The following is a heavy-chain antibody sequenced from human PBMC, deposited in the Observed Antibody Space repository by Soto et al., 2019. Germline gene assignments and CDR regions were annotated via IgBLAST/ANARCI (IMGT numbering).Heavy chain of an antibody. CDR2: ISYEGSNK. Sequence: QVQLVESGGGVVQPGRSLRLSCAASGFTFSSYGIHWVRQAPGKGLEWAAFISYEGSNKYYADSVKGRFTVSRDNSKNTLYLQMNSLRAEDTAVYYCAKVGPAYSGYDSFDYWGQGTLVTVSS. V-gene: IGHV3-30*18. J-gene: IGHJ4*02. D-gene: IGHD5-12*01. CDR3: AKVGPAYSGYDSFDY. CDR1: GFTFSSYG.